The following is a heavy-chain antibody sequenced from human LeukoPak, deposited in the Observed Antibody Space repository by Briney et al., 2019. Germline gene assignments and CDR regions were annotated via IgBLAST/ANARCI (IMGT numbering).Heavy chain of an antibody. Sequence: GGSLRLSCAASGFSVSSDYMTWVRQAPGKGLEWVSVISSGGSTYYADSVKGRFTISRDNSKNTLYLQMNNVRVEDTAVYFCARYHTALNYWGQGTLVTASS. CDR3: ARYHTALNY. D-gene: IGHD5-18*01. J-gene: IGHJ4*02. CDR2: ISSGGST. V-gene: IGHV3-53*01. CDR1: GFSVSSDY.